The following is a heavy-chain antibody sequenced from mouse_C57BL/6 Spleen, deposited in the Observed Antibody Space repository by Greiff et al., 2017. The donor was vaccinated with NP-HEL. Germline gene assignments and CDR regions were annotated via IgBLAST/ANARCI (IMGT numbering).Heavy chain of an antibody. Sequence: VQLQQSGPELVKPGASVKISCKASGYTFTDYYMNWVKQSHGKSLEWIGDINPNNGGTSYNQKFKGKATLTVDKSSSTAYMELRSLTSEDSAVYYCARGTVVEARFAYWGQGTLVTVSA. CDR2: INPNNGGT. J-gene: IGHJ3*01. CDR3: ARGTVVEARFAY. D-gene: IGHD1-1*01. V-gene: IGHV1-26*01. CDR1: GYTFTDYY.